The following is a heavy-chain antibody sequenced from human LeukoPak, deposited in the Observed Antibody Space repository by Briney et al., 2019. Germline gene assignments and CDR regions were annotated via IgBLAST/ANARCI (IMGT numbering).Heavy chain of an antibody. CDR2: INPSGGST. CDR1: GYTFTSYY. CDR3: ARARSPSSGYLLRDHNWFDP. V-gene: IGHV1-46*01. J-gene: IGHJ5*02. D-gene: IGHD3-22*01. Sequence: ASVKVSCKASGYTFTSYYMHWVRQAPGQGLEWMGIINPSGGSTSYAQKFQGRVTMTRDTSTSTVYMELRSLRSDDTAVHYCARARSPSSGYLLRDHNWFDPWGQGTLVTVSS.